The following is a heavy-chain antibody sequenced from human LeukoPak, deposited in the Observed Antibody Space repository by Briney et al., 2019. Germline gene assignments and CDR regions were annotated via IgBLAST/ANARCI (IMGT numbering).Heavy chain of an antibody. J-gene: IGHJ6*02. CDR3: ARNNGMDV. Sequence: GGSLRLSCAGSGFTFNNYAMSWVRRAPGRGPEWVANVNRDGSETYYLDSVKGRFTISKDNAKNSLYLQMNSLRAEDTALYHCARNNGMDVWGQGTTVIVSS. CDR1: GFTFNNYA. CDR2: VNRDGSET. V-gene: IGHV3-7*03.